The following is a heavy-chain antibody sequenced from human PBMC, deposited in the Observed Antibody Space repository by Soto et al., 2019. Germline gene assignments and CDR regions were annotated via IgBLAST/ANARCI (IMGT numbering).Heavy chain of an antibody. CDR1: GGSFDDFY. J-gene: IGHJ6*02. CDR2: ISHDGGT. CDR3: ARGQLVWYGDLTPYHRDMDF. Sequence: QVQLQQWGAGLLRPSETLSLTCAFYGGSFDDFYWSWVRQSPGKGREWVGEISHDGGTNYSPSLASRVSLSVDTTKNQFSLHLRSVTAADTGLYYCARGQLVWYGDLTPYHRDMDFWGQGTTVTVSS. D-gene: IGHD3-10*01. V-gene: IGHV4-34*02.